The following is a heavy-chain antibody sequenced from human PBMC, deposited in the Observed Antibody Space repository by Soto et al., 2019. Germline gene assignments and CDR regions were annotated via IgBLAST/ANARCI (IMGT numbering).Heavy chain of an antibody. V-gene: IGHV6-1*01. Sequence: PSQTLSLTCAISGDSVSSNSAAWNWIRQSPSGGLEWLGRTYYRSKWYNDYAVSVKSRITINPDTSKNQFSLQLNSVTPEDTAVYYCVREGTAAGKNWFDPWGQGTLVTVSS. CDR3: VREGTAAGKNWFDP. CDR2: TYYRSKWYN. D-gene: IGHD6-13*01. CDR1: GDSVSSNSAA. J-gene: IGHJ5*02.